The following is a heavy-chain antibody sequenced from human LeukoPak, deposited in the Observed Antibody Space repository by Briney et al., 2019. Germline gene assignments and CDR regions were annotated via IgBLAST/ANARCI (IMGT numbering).Heavy chain of an antibody. CDR1: GGSISSHY. V-gene: IGHV4-59*11. J-gene: IGHJ4*02. Sequence: SGTLSLTCTVSGGSISSHYWSWIRQPPGKGLEWIGYIYYSGTTNYNPSLKSRVTISVDTSKNQFSLKLSSVTAADTAVYYCAGGVYIAAAQYGYWGQGTLVTVSS. CDR2: IYYSGTT. CDR3: AGGVYIAAAQYGY. D-gene: IGHD6-13*01.